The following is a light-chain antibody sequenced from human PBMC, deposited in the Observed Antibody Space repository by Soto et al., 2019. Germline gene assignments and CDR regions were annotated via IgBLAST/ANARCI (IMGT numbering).Light chain of an antibody. V-gene: IGLV2-14*01. J-gene: IGLJ1*01. CDR3: SSYTSSSTP. Sequence: QSALTQPASVSGSPGQSITISCTGTSSDVGGYNYVSWYQQHPGKAPRLMIYDVSNRPSGVSTRFSGSKSGTTASLTISGLQAEDEAAYYCSSYTSSSTPFGNGTKVTVL. CDR2: DVS. CDR1: SSDVGGYNY.